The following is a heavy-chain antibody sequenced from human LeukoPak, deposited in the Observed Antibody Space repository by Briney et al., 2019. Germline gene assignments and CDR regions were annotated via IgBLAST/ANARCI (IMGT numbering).Heavy chain of an antibody. D-gene: IGHD1-26*01. V-gene: IGHV3-66*01. CDR1: GFTVSSNY. CDR3: ASTPGRIVGAPNADY. CDR2: ISGSGGST. J-gene: IGHJ4*02. Sequence: GGSLRLSCAASGFTVSSNYMSWVRQAPGKGLEWVSAISGSGGSTYYADSVKGRFTISRDNSKNTLYLQMNSLRAEDTAVYYCASTPGRIVGAPNADYWGQGTLVTVSS.